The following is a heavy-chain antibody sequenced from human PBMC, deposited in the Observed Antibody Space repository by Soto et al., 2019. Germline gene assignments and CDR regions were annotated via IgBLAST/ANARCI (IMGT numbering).Heavy chain of an antibody. V-gene: IGHV4-34*01. J-gene: IGHJ3*02. CDR2: INHSGST. Sequence: SETLSLTCAVYGGSFSGYYWSWIRQPPGKGLEWIGEINHSGSTNYNPSLKSRVTISVDTSKNQFSLKLSSVTAADTAVYYCARDGLGDAFDIWGQGTMVTVS. CDR3: ARDGLGDAFDI. D-gene: IGHD6-19*01. CDR1: GGSFSGYY.